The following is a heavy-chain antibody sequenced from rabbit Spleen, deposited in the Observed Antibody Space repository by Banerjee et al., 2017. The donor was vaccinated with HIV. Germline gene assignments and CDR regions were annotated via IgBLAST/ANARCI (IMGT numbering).Heavy chain of an antibody. D-gene: IGHD6-1*01. V-gene: IGHV1S40*01. Sequence: EESGGGLVKPGASLTLTCTASGFSFSSSYDMSWVRQAPGKGLEWIGFIGAGSGNAYYASWAKGRFTISKTSSTTVTLQMTSLTAADTATYFCASAYSDVYFDLWGPGTLVTVS. CDR2: IGAGSGNA. CDR1: GFSFSSSYD. CDR3: ASAYSDVYFDL. J-gene: IGHJ4*01.